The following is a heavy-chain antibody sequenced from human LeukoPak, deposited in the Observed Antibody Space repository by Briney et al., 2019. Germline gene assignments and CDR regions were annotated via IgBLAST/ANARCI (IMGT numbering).Heavy chain of an antibody. CDR2: INHSGST. J-gene: IGHJ6*03. CDR3: ARGPSSWYYYYYMDV. D-gene: IGHD6-13*01. Sequence: SETLSLTCAVYGGSFSGYYWGWIRQPPGKGLEWIGEINHSGSTNYNPSLKSRVTISVDTSKNQFSLKLSSVTAADTAVYYCARGPSSWYYYYYMDVWGKGTTVTVSS. V-gene: IGHV4-34*01. CDR1: GGSFSGYY.